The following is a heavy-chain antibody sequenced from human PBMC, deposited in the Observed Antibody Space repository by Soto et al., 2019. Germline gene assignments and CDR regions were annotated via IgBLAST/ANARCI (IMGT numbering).Heavy chain of an antibody. D-gene: IGHD2-15*01. J-gene: IGHJ5*02. CDR3: ARYELLVTRFDP. V-gene: IGHV1-18*04. Sequence: ASVKVSCKASGYTFSSYYIHWVRQAPGQGLEWIGRINAYNGNTNYAQKLQGRLTMTTDTSTSTAYMELRSLRSDDTAVYYCARYELLVTRFDPWGQGTLATVSS. CDR2: INAYNGNT. CDR1: GYTFSSYY.